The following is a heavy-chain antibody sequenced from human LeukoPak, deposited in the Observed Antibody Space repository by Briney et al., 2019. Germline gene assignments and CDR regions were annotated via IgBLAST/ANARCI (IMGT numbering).Heavy chain of an antibody. CDR2: ASGSGAST. CDR1: GFTFNNHA. CDR3: AKDSELPFDY. D-gene: IGHD1-26*01. J-gene: IGHJ4*02. Sequence: GGSLRLSCAASGFTFNNHAMSWVRQAPGKGLEWVSHASGSGASTYYADSVKGRFTISRDSSKNTLYLQMNSLRAEDTAVYYCAKDSELPFDYWGQGTLVTVSS. V-gene: IGHV3-23*01.